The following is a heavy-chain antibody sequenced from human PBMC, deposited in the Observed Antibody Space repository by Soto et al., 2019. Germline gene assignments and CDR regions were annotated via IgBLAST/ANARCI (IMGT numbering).Heavy chain of an antibody. J-gene: IGHJ4*02. D-gene: IGHD6-13*01. CDR2: VNPDGSDT. CDR3: ARVAVGSYYFDY. V-gene: IGHV3-74*01. Sequence: EVQLVESGGGVVQPGGSLRLSCAASGFTFSSYWMHWVCQAPGKGLVWVSRVNPDGSDTSYADSVKGRFTISRDNAKNTLYLQMNSLRAEDTAVYYCARVAVGSYYFDYWGQGTLLTVSS. CDR1: GFTFSSYW.